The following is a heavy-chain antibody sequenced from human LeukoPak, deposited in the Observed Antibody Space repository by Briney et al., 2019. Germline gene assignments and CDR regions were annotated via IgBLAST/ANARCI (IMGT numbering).Heavy chain of an antibody. CDR2: INPNNGGT. D-gene: IGHD6-25*01. Sequence: GASVKVSCKASGYTFTGYYLHWVRQAPGQGLEWMGWINPNNGGTNYAQKFQGRVTMTRDTSISTAYMELSRLTSDDTAVYYCARDRLEAAGVFPDYWGQGTLVTVSS. CDR1: GYTFTGYY. CDR3: ARDRLEAAGVFPDY. V-gene: IGHV1-2*02. J-gene: IGHJ4*02.